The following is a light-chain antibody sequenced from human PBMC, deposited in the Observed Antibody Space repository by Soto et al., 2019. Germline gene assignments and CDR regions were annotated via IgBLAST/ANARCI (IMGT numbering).Light chain of an antibody. V-gene: IGKV1-6*01. CDR3: QQSYSTLT. CDR2: GAS. J-gene: IGKJ4*01. CDR1: QGIGND. Sequence: AIQMTQSPSSLSASVGDKVTITFRASQGIGNDLGWYQQKPGKAPKLLIFGASSLQSGVPSRFSGGGSGTDFTLTISSLQPEDFATYYCQQSYSTLTFGGGTKVDIK.